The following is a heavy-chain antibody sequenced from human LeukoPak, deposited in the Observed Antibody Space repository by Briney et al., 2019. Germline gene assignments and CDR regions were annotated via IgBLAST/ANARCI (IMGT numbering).Heavy chain of an antibody. CDR1: GYSISSGYY. D-gene: IGHD3-10*01. CDR3: ARIYGSGRDYYYYMDV. V-gene: IGHV4-38-2*01. CDR2: IYHSGST. Sequence: SETLSLTCAVSGYSISSGYYWGWIRQPPGKGLEWIGNIYHSGSTFYNPSLKTRVTISVDTSKNQFSLKLNSVTAADTAVYYCARIYGSGRDYYYYMDVWGKGTTVTVS. J-gene: IGHJ6*03.